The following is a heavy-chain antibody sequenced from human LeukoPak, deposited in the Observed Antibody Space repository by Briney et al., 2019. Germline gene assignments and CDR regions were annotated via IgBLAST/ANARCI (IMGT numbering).Heavy chain of an antibody. V-gene: IGHV3-23*01. CDR3: ARFSGYYSGWFDP. D-gene: IGHD3-22*01. Sequence: GGSLRLSCAASGFTFSSYAMSWVRQAPGKGLEWVSGISASGGSTYYADSVRGRFTISRDNSKNTLYLQMNSLRAEDTAVYYCARFSGYYSGWFDPWGQGTLVTVSS. J-gene: IGHJ5*02. CDR2: ISASGGST. CDR1: GFTFSSYA.